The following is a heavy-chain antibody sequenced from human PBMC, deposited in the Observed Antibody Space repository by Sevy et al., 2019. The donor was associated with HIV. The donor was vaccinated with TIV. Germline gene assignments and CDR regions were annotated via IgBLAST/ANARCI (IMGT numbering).Heavy chain of an antibody. Sequence: GGSLRLSCAASGFTFNTYSLNWVRQAPGKGLEWVSNIDGTTTTTSYVDSVKGRFTISRDNAKNFVYLQMNSLRDEDTAVYYCARDQLSAFDFWGQGTLVTVSS. J-gene: IGHJ4*02. CDR1: GFTFNTYS. D-gene: IGHD3-10*01. CDR3: ARDQLSAFDF. CDR2: IDGTTTTT. V-gene: IGHV3-48*02.